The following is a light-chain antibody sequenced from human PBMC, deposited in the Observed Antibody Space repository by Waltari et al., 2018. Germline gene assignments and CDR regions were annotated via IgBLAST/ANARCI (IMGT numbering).Light chain of an antibody. Sequence: QLVLTQSPSASASLGGSVKLTCTLSSGHSNYAIAWHQQQPEKGPRCLMRLNSDGRHGEGAGIPDRFSGSSSGAERYLTISSLQSEDEADYYCQTWGTGFVVFGGGTKLTVL. CDR3: QTWGTGFVV. CDR1: SGHSNYA. V-gene: IGLV4-69*01. J-gene: IGLJ2*01. CDR2: LNSDGRH.